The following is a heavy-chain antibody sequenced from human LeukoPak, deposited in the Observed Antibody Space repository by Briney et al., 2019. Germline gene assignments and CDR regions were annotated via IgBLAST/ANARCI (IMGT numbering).Heavy chain of an antibody. CDR2: IDPNTGGP. Sequence: ASVKVSCKASGYSFTAFYIHWVRQAPGQGLEWMGWIDPNTGGPNYAQKFQGRVTMTRDTSINTVYMEVSRLRSDDTAVYYCARGGYNWNDGIYYFDYWGQGTLVTVSS. D-gene: IGHD1-20*01. CDR3: ARGGYNWNDGIYYFDY. J-gene: IGHJ4*02. V-gene: IGHV1-2*02. CDR1: GYSFTAFY.